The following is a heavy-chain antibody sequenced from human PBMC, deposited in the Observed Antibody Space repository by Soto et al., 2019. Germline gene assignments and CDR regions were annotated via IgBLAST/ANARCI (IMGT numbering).Heavy chain of an antibody. CDR1: GYTFTSYA. V-gene: IGHV1-3*01. Sequence: ASVKVSCKASGYTFTSYAMHWVRQAPGQRLEWMGWINAGNGNTKYSQKFQGRVTITRDTSASTAYMELSSLRSEDTAVYYCARNSDRSGYLRGDNRFDPWGQGTLVTVYS. D-gene: IGHD3-22*01. J-gene: IGHJ5*02. CDR2: INAGNGNT. CDR3: ARNSDRSGYLRGDNRFDP.